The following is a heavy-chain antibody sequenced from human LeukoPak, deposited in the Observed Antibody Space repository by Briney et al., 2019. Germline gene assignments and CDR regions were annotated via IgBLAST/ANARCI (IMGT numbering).Heavy chain of an antibody. Sequence: SETLSLTCDVYGGSFSGYHWSWIRQSPGKGLEWIGEINHSGSTNYNPSLKNRVTISVDTSKNQFSLKVSSVTAADTAVYNCARRPDGFDYWGQGTLVTVSS. J-gene: IGHJ4*02. CDR1: GGSFSGYH. V-gene: IGHV4-34*01. CDR2: INHSGST. CDR3: ARRPDGFDY. D-gene: IGHD5-24*01.